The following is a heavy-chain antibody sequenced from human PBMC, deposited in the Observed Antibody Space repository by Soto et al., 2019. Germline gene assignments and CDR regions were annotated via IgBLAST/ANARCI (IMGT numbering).Heavy chain of an antibody. J-gene: IGHJ4*02. CDR2: IWYDGSNK. V-gene: IGHV3-33*01. Sequence: QVQLVESGGGVVQPGRSLRLSCAASGFTFSSYGMHWVRQAPGKGLEWVAVIWYDGSNKYYADSVKGRFTISRDNSKNTLYLQMNSLRAEDTAVYYCARDHRPFWLESYYYDSSGRGGLDYWGQGTLVTVSS. CDR3: ARDHRPFWLESYYYDSSGRGGLDY. CDR1: GFTFSSYG. D-gene: IGHD3-22*01.